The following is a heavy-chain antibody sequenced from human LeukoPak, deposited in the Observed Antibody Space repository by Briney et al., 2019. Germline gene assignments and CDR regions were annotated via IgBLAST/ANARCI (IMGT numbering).Heavy chain of an antibody. J-gene: IGHJ4*02. V-gene: IGHV3-48*01. D-gene: IGHD4-17*01. CDR3: ARDRFGDYTFDN. CDR1: GFTFTTYA. Sequence: GGSLRPSCAASGFTFTTYATNWVRQAPGKGLEWVSHISSIGAIYYADSVKGRFTISRDNAKNSLYLQMISLRVEDTAVYYCARDRFGDYTFDNWGQGTLVTVSS. CDR2: ISSIGAI.